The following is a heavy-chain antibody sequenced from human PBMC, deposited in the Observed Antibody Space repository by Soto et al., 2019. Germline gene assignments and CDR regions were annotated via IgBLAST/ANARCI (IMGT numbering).Heavy chain of an antibody. CDR3: TRHPDILTGYYAYYYYYYMDV. CDR2: IRSKANSYAT. J-gene: IGHJ6*03. V-gene: IGHV3-73*01. Sequence: GGSLRLSCAASGFTFSGSAMHWVRQASGKGLEWVGRIRSKANSYATAYAASVKGRFTISRDDSKNTAYLQMNSLKTEDTAVYYCTRHPDILTGYYAYYYYYYMDVWGKGTTVTVSS. CDR1: GFTFSGSA. D-gene: IGHD3-9*01.